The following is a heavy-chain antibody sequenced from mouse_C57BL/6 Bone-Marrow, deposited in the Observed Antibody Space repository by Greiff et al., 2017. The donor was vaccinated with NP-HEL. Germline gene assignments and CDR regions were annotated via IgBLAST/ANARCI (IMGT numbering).Heavy chain of an antibody. D-gene: IGHD1-2*01. CDR2: IDPENGDT. CDR3: TTLRLDY. J-gene: IGHJ2*01. Sequence: VHVKQSGAELVRPGASVKLSCTASGFNIKDDYMHWVKQRPEQGLEWIGWIDPENGDTEYASKFQGKATITADTSSNTAYLQLSSLTSEDTAVYYCTTLRLDYWGQGTTLTVSS. CDR1: GFNIKDDY. V-gene: IGHV14-4*01.